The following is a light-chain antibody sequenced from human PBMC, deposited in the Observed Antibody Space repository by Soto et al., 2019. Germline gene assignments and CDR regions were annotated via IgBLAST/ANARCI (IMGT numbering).Light chain of an antibody. CDR1: QSVSSY. V-gene: IGKV3-11*01. Sequence: EVVLTQSPATLSLSPGERATLSCRASQSVSSYLAWYQQQPGQAPRLLIYDASNRATGIPARFSGSGSGTDFTLTISSLEPEDFAVYYCQQRSNWITFGQGTRLE. CDR2: DAS. CDR3: QQRSNWIT. J-gene: IGKJ5*01.